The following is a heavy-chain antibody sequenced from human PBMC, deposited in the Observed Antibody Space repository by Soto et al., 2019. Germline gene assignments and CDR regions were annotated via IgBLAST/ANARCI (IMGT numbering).Heavy chain of an antibody. CDR3: AKKAHPVPGTPYFDN. V-gene: IGHV3-23*01. J-gene: IGHJ4*02. CDR1: GFTFSSYS. D-gene: IGHD3-10*01. CDR2: FRTGADDATT. Sequence: GGSLRLSCAASGFTFSSYSMSWVRQAPGKGLEWVSGFRTGADDATTYYADSVKGRFTISRDTSKNMLFLQMNSLRAEDTAIYSCAKKAHPVPGTPYFDNWGQGTLVTVSS.